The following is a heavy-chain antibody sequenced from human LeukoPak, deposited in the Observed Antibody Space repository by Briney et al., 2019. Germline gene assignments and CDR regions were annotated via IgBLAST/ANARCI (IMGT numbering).Heavy chain of an antibody. J-gene: IGHJ3*02. CDR1: GFTVSSNY. D-gene: IGHD5/OR15-5a*01. CDR2: IYSGGST. Sequence: GGSLRLSCAASGFTVSSNYMNWVRQAPGKGLEWVSIIYSGGSTFYADSVKGRFTISRDNSKNTLHLQMNSLRAEDTAVYYCARSNDAFDIWGQGIMVTVSS. V-gene: IGHV3-53*01. CDR3: ARSNDAFDI.